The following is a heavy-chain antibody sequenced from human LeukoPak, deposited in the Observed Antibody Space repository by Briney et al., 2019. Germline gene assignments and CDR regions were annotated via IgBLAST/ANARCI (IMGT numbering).Heavy chain of an antibody. D-gene: IGHD3/OR15-3a*01. CDR2: IYHSGST. V-gene: IGHV4-30-2*01. CDR1: GGSISSGGYS. CDR3: ARGQEGLVDY. Sequence: SQTLSLTCAVSGGSISSGGYSWSWIRQPPGKGLEWIRYIYHSGSTYYNPSLKSRVTISVDRSKNQFSLKLSSVTAADTAVYYCARGQEGLVDYWGQGTLVTVSS. J-gene: IGHJ4*02.